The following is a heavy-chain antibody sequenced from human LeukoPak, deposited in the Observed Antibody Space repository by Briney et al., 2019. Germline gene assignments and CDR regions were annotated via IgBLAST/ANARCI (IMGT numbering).Heavy chain of an antibody. V-gene: IGHV1-69*04. CDR3: ARDRAVAGFRFDY. CDR1: GGTFSSYT. Sequence: SVKVSCKASGGTFSSYTISWVRQAPGQGLEWMGRIIPILGIANYAQKFQGRVTMTRDTSTSTVYMELSSLSSDDKAVYYCARDRAVAGFRFDYWGQGTLVTVSS. D-gene: IGHD6-19*01. CDR2: IIPILGIA. J-gene: IGHJ4*02.